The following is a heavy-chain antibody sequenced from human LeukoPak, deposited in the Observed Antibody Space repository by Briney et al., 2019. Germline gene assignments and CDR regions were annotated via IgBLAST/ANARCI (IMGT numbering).Heavy chain of an antibody. V-gene: IGHV4-39*01. J-gene: IGHJ4*02. Sequence: SETLSLTCTVSGGSISSSSYYWGWIRQPPGKGLEWIGSIYYSGSTYYNPSLKSRVTISVDTSKNQFSLKLSSVTAADTAVYYCASPGEDFDYWGQGTLVTVSS. CDR1: GGSISSSSYY. CDR3: ASPGEDFDY. D-gene: IGHD7-27*01. CDR2: IYYSGST.